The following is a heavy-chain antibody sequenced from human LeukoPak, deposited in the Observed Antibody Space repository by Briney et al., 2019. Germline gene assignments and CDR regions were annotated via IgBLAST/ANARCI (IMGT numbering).Heavy chain of an antibody. CDR3: AKARFLEWLPLY. D-gene: IGHD3-3*01. Sequence: PGGSLRLSCAASGFTFSSYGMHWVRQAPGKGLEWVAVISYDGSNKHYADSVKGRFTISRDNSKNTLYLQMNSLRAEDTAVYYCAKARFLEWLPLYWGQGTLVTVSS. CDR1: GFTFSSYG. CDR2: ISYDGSNK. J-gene: IGHJ4*02. V-gene: IGHV3-30*18.